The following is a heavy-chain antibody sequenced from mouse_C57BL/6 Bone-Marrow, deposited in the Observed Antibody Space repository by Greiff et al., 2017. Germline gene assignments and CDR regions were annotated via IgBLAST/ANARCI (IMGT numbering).Heavy chain of an antibody. J-gene: IGHJ3*01. Sequence: DVKLVESVAELVRPGASVKLSCTASGFNIKNTYMHWVKQRPEQGLEWIGRIDPANGNTKYAPKFQGKATITADTTSNTAYLQLSSLTSEDTAIYYCAREGLRRGAWFAYWGQGTLVTVSA. CDR3: AREGLRRGAWFAY. CDR2: IDPANGNT. CDR1: GFNIKNTY. V-gene: IGHV14-3*01. D-gene: IGHD2-2*01.